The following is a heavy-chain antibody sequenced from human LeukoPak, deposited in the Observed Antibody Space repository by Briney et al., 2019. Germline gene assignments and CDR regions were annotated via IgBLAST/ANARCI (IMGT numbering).Heavy chain of an antibody. CDR3: ARASSGWADNDY. CDR1: GFTFSSYW. V-gene: IGHV3-74*01. CDR2: INSDGSST. D-gene: IGHD6-19*01. Sequence: GGSLRLSCAASGFTFSSYWMHWVRQAPGKGLVWVSRINSDGSSTTYADSVKGRFTISRDNAKNTLYLQMNSLRAEDTAVYYCARASSGWADNDYWGQGTLVTVSP. J-gene: IGHJ4*02.